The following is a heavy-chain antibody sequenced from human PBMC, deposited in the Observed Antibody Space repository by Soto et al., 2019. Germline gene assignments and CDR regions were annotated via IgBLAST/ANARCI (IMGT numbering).Heavy chain of an antibody. CDR1: GGSISSSSYY. CDR3: ARLTAGGYFDY. J-gene: IGHJ4*02. D-gene: IGHD3-16*01. V-gene: IGHV4-39*01. Sequence: PSETLSLTCTVSGGSISSSSYYWGWIRQPPGKGLEWIGSIYYSGSTYYNPSLKSRVTISVDTSKNQFSLKLSSVTAADTAVYYCARLTAGGYFDYWGQGTLVTVSS. CDR2: IYYSGST.